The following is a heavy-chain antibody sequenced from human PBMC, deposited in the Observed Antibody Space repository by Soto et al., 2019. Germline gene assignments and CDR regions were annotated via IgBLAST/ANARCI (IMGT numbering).Heavy chain of an antibody. J-gene: IGHJ4*02. D-gene: IGHD3-3*01. CDR3: AKLPDYDFWSGYPNTDY. V-gene: IGHV3-23*01. CDR1: GFTFSSYA. CDR2: ISGSGGST. Sequence: GGSLRLSCAASGFTFSSYAMSWVRQAPGKGLEWVSAISGSGGSTYYADSVKGRFTISRDNSKNTLYLQMNSLRAEDTAVYYCAKLPDYDFWSGYPNTDYWGQGTLVTVSS.